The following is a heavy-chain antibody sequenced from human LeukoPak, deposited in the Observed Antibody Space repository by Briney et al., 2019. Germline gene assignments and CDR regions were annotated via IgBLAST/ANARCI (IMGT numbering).Heavy chain of an antibody. Sequence: GASVKASCKASGYTFTSYGISWVRQAPGQGLEWMGWISAYNGNTNYAQKLQGRVTMTTDTSTSTAYTELRSLRSDDTAVYYCARDAPWYYDILTGYPPPRVFDYWGQGTLVTVSS. CDR2: ISAYNGNT. CDR1: GYTFTSYG. CDR3: ARDAPWYYDILTGYPPPRVFDY. V-gene: IGHV1-18*01. J-gene: IGHJ4*02. D-gene: IGHD3-9*01.